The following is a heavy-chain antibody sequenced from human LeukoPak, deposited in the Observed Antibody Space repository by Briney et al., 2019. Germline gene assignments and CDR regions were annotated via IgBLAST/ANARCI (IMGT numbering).Heavy chain of an antibody. V-gene: IGHV4-59*01. D-gene: IGHD5-24*01. CDR2: LHYSGST. CDR3: ARTTEGGYTYNYFYYYYMDV. CDR1: GGSISGYY. J-gene: IGHJ6*03. Sequence: SETLSLTCTVSGGSISGYYWSWIRQPPGKGLEWIGYLHYSGSTNYNPSLKSRVTISVDTSKNQFSLKLSSVTAADTAVYYCARTTEGGYTYNYFYYYYMDVWGKGTTVTISS.